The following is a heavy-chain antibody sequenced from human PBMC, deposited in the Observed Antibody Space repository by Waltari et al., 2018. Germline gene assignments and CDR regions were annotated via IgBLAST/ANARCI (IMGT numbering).Heavy chain of an antibody. V-gene: IGHV4-38-2*01. CDR2: IYHSGST. CDR1: GYSISSGYY. Sequence: QVQLQESCPGLVKPSETLSLTCAVSGYSISSGYYWGWIRQPPGKGLEWIGSIYHSGSTYYNPSLKSRVTISVDTSKNQFSLKLSSVTAADTAVYYCARFSRPLRDAFDIWGQGTMVTVSS. CDR3: ARFSRPLRDAFDI. D-gene: IGHD4-17*01. J-gene: IGHJ3*02.